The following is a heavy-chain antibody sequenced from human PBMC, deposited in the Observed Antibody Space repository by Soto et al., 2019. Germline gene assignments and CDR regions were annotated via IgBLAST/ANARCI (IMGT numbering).Heavy chain of an antibody. CDR1: GFTFSSYW. D-gene: IGHD2-2*01. CDR3: AGVIVVVQVAGAGYLDY. Sequence: EVQLVESGGGLVQPGGSLRLSCAASGFTFSSYWMHWVRQAPGKGLVWVSRINSDGSSTSYADSVKGRFTISRDNAKNTLYLQKNSQRAEDTAVYNWAGVIVVVQVAGAGYLDYGGQGPLVAFSS. J-gene: IGHJ4*02. V-gene: IGHV3-74*01. CDR2: INSDGSST.